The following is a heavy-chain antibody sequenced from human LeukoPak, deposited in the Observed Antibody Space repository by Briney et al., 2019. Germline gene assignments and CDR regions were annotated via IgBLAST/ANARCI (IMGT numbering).Heavy chain of an antibody. J-gene: IGHJ6*04. CDR2: IYYSGST. D-gene: IGHD3-10*01. CDR3: ARAWFEQHYYGMDV. CDR1: GPSISSYY. Sequence: SQTLSLTCTVAGPSISSYYCSSIRQPPGKGLEWVGYIYYSGSTNYNPSLKSRVTISVDTSKNQFSLKLSSVTAADTAVYYCARAWFEQHYYGMDVWGKGTTVSVSS. V-gene: IGHV4-59*01.